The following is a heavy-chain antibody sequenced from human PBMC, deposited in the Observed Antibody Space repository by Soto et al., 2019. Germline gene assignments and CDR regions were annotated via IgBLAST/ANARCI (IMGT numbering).Heavy chain of an antibody. D-gene: IGHD2-15*01. V-gene: IGHV3-21*04. CDR2: ISPSSTYI. J-gene: IGHJ4*02. CDR1: GLNFEKCS. Sequence: KPGGSLRLSCAASGLNFEKCSMNWVRQPPGKGPEWLASISPSSTYIRYADSVKGRFTISRDNARNSLSLQMMNLRADDTAIYYWATETGDMEVVPATPWGQGTLVTVSS. CDR3: ATETGDMEVVPATP.